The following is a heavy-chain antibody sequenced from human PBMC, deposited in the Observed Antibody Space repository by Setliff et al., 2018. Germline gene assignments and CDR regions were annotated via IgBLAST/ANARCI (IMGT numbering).Heavy chain of an antibody. CDR3: ARDLGHGGDSDY. V-gene: IGHV4-38-2*02. J-gene: IGHJ4*02. CDR1: GYSISSGYI. Sequence: SETLSLTCTVSGYSISSGYIWGWIRQPPGKGLGWVGKIGHTGSINYNPSLKSRLTISRDTSKNQVSLKLNSVTATDTAVYYCARDLGHGGDSDYWGQGIQVTVSS. CDR2: IGHTGSI. D-gene: IGHD2-21*02.